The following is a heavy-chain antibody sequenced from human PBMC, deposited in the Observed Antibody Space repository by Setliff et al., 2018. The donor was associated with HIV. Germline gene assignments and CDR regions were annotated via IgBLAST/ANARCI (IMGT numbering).Heavy chain of an antibody. CDR1: GGNFGNSA. CDR2: IVPLLSVA. V-gene: IGHV1-69*10. J-gene: IGHJ1*01. CDR3: ARGWSEGTTGVQVEYFHH. Sequence: ASVKVSCKASGGNFGNSAIGWVRQAPGQGLEWVGGIVPLLSVANYARKFQGRVTITAGKSTSTVYMELRNLRSDDTAVYYCARGWSEGTTGVQVEYFHHWGQGTLVTVS. D-gene: IGHD1-1*01.